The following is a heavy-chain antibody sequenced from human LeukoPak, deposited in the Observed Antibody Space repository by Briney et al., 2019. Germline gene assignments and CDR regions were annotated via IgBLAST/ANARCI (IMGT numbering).Heavy chain of an antibody. J-gene: IGHJ6*03. Sequence: EASVKVSCKASGYTFTTYGISWVRQAPGQGLEWMGWISGYNGNTNYAQKFQGRVTMTTDTSTTTAYMDVRSLRSDDTAVYYCARDPYSGHYGNDYYYYMDVWGKGTTVTISS. CDR3: ARDPYSGHYGNDYYYYMDV. D-gene: IGHD5-12*01. V-gene: IGHV1-18*01. CDR2: ISGYNGNT. CDR1: GYTFTTYG.